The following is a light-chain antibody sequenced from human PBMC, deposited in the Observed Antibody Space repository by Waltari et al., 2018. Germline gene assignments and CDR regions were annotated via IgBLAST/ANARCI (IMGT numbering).Light chain of an antibody. Sequence: ETVMTQSPTTLSLSPGERATLPCRASQSVRTNLAWYQQRPGQAPRLLIYGASIRATGVPARFSGRGAGTEFTLTISSLQSEDFAVYYCQQYNNWPPYIFGQGSQLEI. CDR2: GAS. V-gene: IGKV3-15*01. J-gene: IGKJ2*01. CDR1: QSVRTN. CDR3: QQYNNWPPYI.